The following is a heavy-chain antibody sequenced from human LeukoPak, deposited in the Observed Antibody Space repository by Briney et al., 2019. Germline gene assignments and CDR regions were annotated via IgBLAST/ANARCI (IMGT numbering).Heavy chain of an antibody. Sequence: QPGGSLRLSCAASGFTFSSSWMNWVRQAPGKGLEWVANIKQDGSEKYYVDSVRGRFTISRDNAKNSLYLQMNTLRAEDTAVYYCASLDYWGQGTLVTVFS. CDR3: ASLDY. CDR1: GFTFSSSW. J-gene: IGHJ4*02. CDR2: IKQDGSEK. V-gene: IGHV3-7*01.